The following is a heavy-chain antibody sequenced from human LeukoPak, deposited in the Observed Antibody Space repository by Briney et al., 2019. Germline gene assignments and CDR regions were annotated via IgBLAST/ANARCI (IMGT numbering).Heavy chain of an antibody. CDR3: ARGSGSGWLRPRFDY. CDR1: GGSFSGYY. Sequence: PSETLSLTCAVDGGSFSGYYWSWIRQPPGKGLEWIGEINHSGSTNYNPSLKSRVTISVDTSKNQFSLKLSSVTAADTAVYYCARGSGSGWLRPRFDYWGQGTLVTVSS. J-gene: IGHJ4*02. D-gene: IGHD6-19*01. CDR2: INHSGST. V-gene: IGHV4-34*01.